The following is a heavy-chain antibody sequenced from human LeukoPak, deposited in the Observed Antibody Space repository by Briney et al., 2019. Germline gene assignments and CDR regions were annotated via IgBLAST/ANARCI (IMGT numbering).Heavy chain of an antibody. J-gene: IGHJ5*02. CDR1: GGTFSNYG. CDR2: TIPIFGTA. CDR3: AAGSFLVRSGTTVPGVGWLDP. Sequence: GASVKVSCKASGGTFSNYGFSWVRQAPGQGLEWMGETIPIFGTANYAQRFQGRVTITADESTSTAYVELSSLRSEDTAVYYCAAGSFLVRSGTTVPGVGWLDPWGQGTLVTVSS. V-gene: IGHV1-69*13. D-gene: IGHD1-7*01.